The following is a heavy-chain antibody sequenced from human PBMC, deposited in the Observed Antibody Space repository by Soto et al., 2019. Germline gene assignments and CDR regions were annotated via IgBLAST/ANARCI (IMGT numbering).Heavy chain of an antibody. V-gene: IGHV3-30*18. Sequence: QVQLVESGGGVVQPGRSLRLSCAASGFTFSSYGMHWVRQAPGKGLEWVAVISYDGSNKYYADSVKGRFTISRDNSKNTLYLQMNSLRAEDTAVYYCANSGGVITATFGYWGPGTLVTVSS. CDR2: ISYDGSNK. D-gene: IGHD3-22*01. J-gene: IGHJ4*02. CDR1: GFTFSSYG. CDR3: ANSGGVITATFGY.